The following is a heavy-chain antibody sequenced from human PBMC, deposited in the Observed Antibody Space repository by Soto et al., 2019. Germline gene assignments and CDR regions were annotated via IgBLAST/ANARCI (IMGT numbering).Heavy chain of an antibody. CDR3: ARRQYSAAAGGSRMDV. J-gene: IGHJ6*02. Sequence: EVQLVQSGAEVKKPGESLRISCKGSGYSFTSYWISWVRQMPGKGLEWMGRIDPSDSYTNYSPSFQGHVTISADKSISTAYLQWSSLKASDTAMYYCARRQYSAAAGGSRMDVWGQGTTVTVSS. CDR1: GYSFTSYW. D-gene: IGHD6-13*01. CDR2: IDPSDSYT. V-gene: IGHV5-10-1*01.